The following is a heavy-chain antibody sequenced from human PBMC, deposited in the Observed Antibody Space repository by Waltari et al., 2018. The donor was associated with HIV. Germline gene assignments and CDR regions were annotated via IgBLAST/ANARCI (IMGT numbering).Heavy chain of an antibody. V-gene: IGHV3-7*01. CDR3: ATSRTFDY. CDR2: ITQDGGGK. Sequence: EVQLVESGGGLVQPGGSLSLSCADSGFTFSSHRMSWARQAPGKGLGWVAKITQDGGGKYYVDSVKGRFAISRDNAQNSLYLQMNNLRAEDTAVYFCATSRTFDYWGQGTLVTVSS. J-gene: IGHJ4*02. D-gene: IGHD2-2*01. CDR1: GFTFSSHR.